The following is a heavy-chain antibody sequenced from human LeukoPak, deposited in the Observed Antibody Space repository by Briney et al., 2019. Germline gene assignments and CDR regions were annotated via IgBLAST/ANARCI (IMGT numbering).Heavy chain of an antibody. CDR1: GYTFTGYY. Sequence: ASVKVSCKASGYTFTGYYMHWVRQAPGQGLEWMGWINPNSGGTSYAQKFQGRVTMTRDTSISTAYMELSRLRSDDTAVYYCARATGKQLVRLDYWGQGTLVTVSS. D-gene: IGHD6-13*01. CDR3: ARATGKQLVRLDY. V-gene: IGHV1-2*02. CDR2: INPNSGGT. J-gene: IGHJ4*02.